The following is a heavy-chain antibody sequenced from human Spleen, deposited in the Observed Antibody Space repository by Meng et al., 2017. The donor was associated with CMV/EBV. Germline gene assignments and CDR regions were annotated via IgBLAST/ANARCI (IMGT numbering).Heavy chain of an antibody. CDR2: ISAYNGNT. J-gene: IGHJ4*02. Sequence: ASRYTFTRYGISWVRPAPGQWLEWMGWISAYNGNTNSAQKLQGRVTMTTDTSTSTAYMELRSLRSDDTAVYYCARDNIAVAYYFDYWGQGTLVTVSS. CDR1: RYTFTRYG. D-gene: IGHD6-19*01. V-gene: IGHV1-18*01. CDR3: ARDNIAVAYYFDY.